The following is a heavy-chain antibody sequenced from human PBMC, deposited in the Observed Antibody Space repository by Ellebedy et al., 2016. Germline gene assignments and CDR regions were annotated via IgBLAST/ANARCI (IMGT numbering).Heavy chain of an antibody. V-gene: IGHV3-33*01. CDR2: IWYDGSNK. CDR3: ARDCSRVVGIGY. J-gene: IGHJ4*02. Sequence: GESLKISCAASGFTFSSYGMHWVRQAPGKGLEWVAVIWYDGSNKYYADSVKGRFTISRDNSKNTLYLQMNSLRAEDTAVYYCARDCSRVVGIGYWGQGTLVTVSS. D-gene: IGHD4-23*01. CDR1: GFTFSSYG.